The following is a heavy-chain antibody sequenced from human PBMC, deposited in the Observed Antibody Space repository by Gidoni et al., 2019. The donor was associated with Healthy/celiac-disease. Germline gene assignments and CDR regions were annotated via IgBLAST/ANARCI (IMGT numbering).Heavy chain of an antibody. D-gene: IGHD5-12*01. J-gene: IGHJ6*02. Sequence: EVQLVESGGGLVKPGGSLRLSCAASGFTFSSYSMNWVRQAPGKGLEWVSSISSSSSYIYYADSVKGRFTISRDNAKNSLYLQMNSLRAEDTAVYYCARDRVDIVATVGMDVWGQGTTVTVSS. CDR1: GFTFSSYS. CDR3: ARDRVDIVATVGMDV. CDR2: ISSSSSYI. V-gene: IGHV3-21*01.